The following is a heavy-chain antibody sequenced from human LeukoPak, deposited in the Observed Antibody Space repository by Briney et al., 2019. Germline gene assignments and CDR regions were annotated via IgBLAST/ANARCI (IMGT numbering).Heavy chain of an antibody. CDR3: AKDAHYYDSGGYYAPFDC. CDR2: ISGTGDST. J-gene: IGHJ4*02. Sequence: PGGSLRLSRAASGFTFSSYAMSWVRQAPGKGLEWVSGISGTGDSTFYADSVKGRFTISRDNSKNTLYLQMNTLRAEDTAVYYCAKDAHYYDSGGYYAPFDCWGQGTLVTVSS. D-gene: IGHD3-22*01. CDR1: GFTFSSYA. V-gene: IGHV3-23*01.